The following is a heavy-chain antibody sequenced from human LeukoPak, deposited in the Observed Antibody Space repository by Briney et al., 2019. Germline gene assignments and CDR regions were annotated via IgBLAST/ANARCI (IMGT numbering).Heavy chain of an antibody. CDR3: ARSGGEAAAGSSNWFDP. Sequence: PSETLSLTCTVSGGSIGSYYWSWIRQPPGKGLEWIGYIYYGGSTNYNPSLKSRVTISVDTSKNQFSLKLSSVTAADTAMYYCARSGGEAAAGSSNWFDPWGQGTLVTVSS. CDR1: GGSIGSYY. CDR2: IYYGGST. D-gene: IGHD6-13*01. V-gene: IGHV4-59*01. J-gene: IGHJ5*02.